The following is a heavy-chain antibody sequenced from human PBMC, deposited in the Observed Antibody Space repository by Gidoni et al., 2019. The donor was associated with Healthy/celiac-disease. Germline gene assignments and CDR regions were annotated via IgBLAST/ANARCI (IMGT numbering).Heavy chain of an antibody. D-gene: IGHD2-2*02. CDR2: IYYSGST. J-gene: IGHJ5*02. V-gene: IGHV4-30-4*01. CDR1: GGSRSSGDSY. Sequence: QVQLQESGPGLVKPSQTLSPTCTVSGGSRSSGDSYWSWIRQPPGKGLEWIGYIYYSGSTNYNPSLKSRVTISVDPSKNQFSLKLSSVTAADTAVYYCASVVVPAAIGGAWFDPWGQGTLVTVSS. CDR3: ASVVVPAAIGGAWFDP.